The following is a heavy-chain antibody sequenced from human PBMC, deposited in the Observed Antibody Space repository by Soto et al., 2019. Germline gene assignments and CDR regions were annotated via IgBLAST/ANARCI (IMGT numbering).Heavy chain of an antibody. Sequence: SETLSLTCAVSGCSISSGGYSWSWIRQPPGKGLEWIGYIYHSGNTKYNPSLKSRVTMSLDTSKNQFSLRLISVTAADTAKYFCAREGNLGRWLQPLDFWGQGTLVTVSS. J-gene: IGHJ4*02. D-gene: IGHD5-12*01. CDR1: GCSISSGGYS. V-gene: IGHV4-30-2*01. CDR3: AREGNLGRWLQPLDF. CDR2: IYHSGNT.